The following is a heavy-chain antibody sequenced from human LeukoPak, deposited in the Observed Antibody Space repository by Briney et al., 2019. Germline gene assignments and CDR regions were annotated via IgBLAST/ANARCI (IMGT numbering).Heavy chain of an antibody. D-gene: IGHD2-2*01. V-gene: IGHV1-69*13. CDR3: ARDGVVGDAFDI. CDR1: GGTFSSYA. Sequence: SVKVSCKASGGTFSSYAISWVRQAPGQGLEWMGGITPIFGTANYAQKFQGRVTITADESTSTAYMELSSLRSEDTAVYYCARDGVVGDAFDIWGQGTMVTVSS. J-gene: IGHJ3*02. CDR2: ITPIFGTA.